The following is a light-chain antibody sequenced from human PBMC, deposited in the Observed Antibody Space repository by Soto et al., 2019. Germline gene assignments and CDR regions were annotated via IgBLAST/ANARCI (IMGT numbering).Light chain of an antibody. CDR2: RAS. V-gene: IGKV1-5*03. CDR3: QQYQSYSGT. CDR1: QSISDW. Sequence: IQMTQSPSTLTASVGDRVTITCRASQSISDWLAWYQQKPGKPPNLLIYRASFLESGVPSRFSGSGSGTEFTLSINSLHPDDFATYYCQQYQSYSGTFGQGTKVEIK. J-gene: IGKJ1*01.